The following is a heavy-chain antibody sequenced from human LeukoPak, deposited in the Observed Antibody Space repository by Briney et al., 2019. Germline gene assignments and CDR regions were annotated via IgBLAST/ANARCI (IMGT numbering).Heavy chain of an antibody. CDR2: ISYDGSNK. D-gene: IGHD6-19*01. CDR3: ARGYSSGPIDY. Sequence: AGGSLRLSCAASGFTFSSYAMHWVRQAPGKGLEWVAVISYDGSNKYYADSVKGRFTISRDNSKNTLYLQMNSLRAEDTAVYYCARGYSSGPIDYWGQGTLVTVSS. J-gene: IGHJ4*02. CDR1: GFTFSSYA. V-gene: IGHV3-30*04.